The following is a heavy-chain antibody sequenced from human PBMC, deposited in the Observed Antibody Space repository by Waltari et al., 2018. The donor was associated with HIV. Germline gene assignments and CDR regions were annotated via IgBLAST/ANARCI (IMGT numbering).Heavy chain of an antibody. J-gene: IGHJ4*02. Sequence: QVQLVQSGAEVKQPGSSVKVSCKASAGTFSSYTLSWVRPAPGQGLEWMGRIIPILGIANYAQKFQGRVTITADKSTSTAYMELSSLRAEDTAVYYCARYGSGSQQGFDYWGQGTLVTVSS. CDR3: ARYGSGSQQGFDY. CDR2: IIPILGIA. D-gene: IGHD3-10*01. V-gene: IGHV1-69*02. CDR1: AGTFSSYT.